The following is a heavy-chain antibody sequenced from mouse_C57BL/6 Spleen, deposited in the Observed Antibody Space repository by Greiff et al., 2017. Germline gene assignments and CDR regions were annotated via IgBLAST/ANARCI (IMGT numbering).Heavy chain of an antibody. CDR1: GFTFSSYA. D-gene: IGHD2-4*01. V-gene: IGHV5-4*01. CDR2: ISDVGSYT. Sequence: EVQLVESGGGLVKPGGSLKLSCAASGFTFSSYAMSWVRQTPEKRLECVATISDVGSYTYYPDNVKGRFTISRDNAKNNLYLQMSHLKSEDTAMYYCARDRDYGGDYFDYWGQGTTLTVSS. J-gene: IGHJ2*01. CDR3: ARDRDYGGDYFDY.